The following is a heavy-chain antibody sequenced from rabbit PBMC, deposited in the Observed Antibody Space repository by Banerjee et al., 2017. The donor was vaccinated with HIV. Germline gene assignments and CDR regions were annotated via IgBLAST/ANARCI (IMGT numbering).Heavy chain of an antibody. CDR2: IYAGSSGSSGST. V-gene: IGHV1S45*01. D-gene: IGHD4-1*01. CDR3: ARDLAGVIGWNFNF. CDR1: GFSFNNKYV. Sequence: QEQLEESGGDLVKPEGSLTLTCTASGFSFNNKYVMCWVRQAPGKGLEWIACIYAGSSGSSGSTYYASWAKGRFTISKTSSTTVTLQMTSLTAADTATYFCARDLAGVIGWNFNFWGPGTLVTVS. J-gene: IGHJ4*01.